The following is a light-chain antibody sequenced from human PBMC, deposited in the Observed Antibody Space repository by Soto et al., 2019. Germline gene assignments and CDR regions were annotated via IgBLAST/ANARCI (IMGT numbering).Light chain of an antibody. CDR2: GAS. CDR1: QSVNSNF. J-gene: IGKJ1*01. V-gene: IGKV3-20*01. CDR3: QQYGNXPRT. Sequence: EIVLTQSPGTLSLSPGERATLSCRAIQSVNSNFLAWYQQKPGQAPRLLISGASNRATGIPDRFSGSGSGTDFTLTISRLEPEDFAVYYSQQYGNXPRTSGQGTKV.